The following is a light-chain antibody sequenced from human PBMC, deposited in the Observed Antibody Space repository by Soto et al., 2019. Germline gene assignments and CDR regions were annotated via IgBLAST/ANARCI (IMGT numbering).Light chain of an antibody. CDR1: QSCSSY. V-gene: IGKV3-20*01. CDR2: GAS. Sequence: EIVLTQSPGTLSLSPWERATLSCRASQSCSSYLAWYQQKPGQAPRLLMYGASSRATGTPDRFSGSGSGTDFTLTISRLEPEDFAVYYCQQYGSSPLTFGGGTKVDIK. CDR3: QQYGSSPLT. J-gene: IGKJ4*01.